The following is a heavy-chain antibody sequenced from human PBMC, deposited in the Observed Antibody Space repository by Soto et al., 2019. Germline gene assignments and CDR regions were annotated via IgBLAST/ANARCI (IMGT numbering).Heavy chain of an antibody. CDR3: AKDLNLLWFGELIPAFDY. CDR2: ISWNSGSI. CDR1: GFTFDDYA. D-gene: IGHD3-10*01. J-gene: IGHJ4*02. Sequence: GGSLRLSCAASGFTFDDYAMHWVRQAPGKGLEWVSGISWNSGSIGYADSVKGRFTISRDNAKNSLYLQMNSLRAEDTALYYCAKDLNLLWFGELIPAFDYWGQGTLVTVSS. V-gene: IGHV3-9*01.